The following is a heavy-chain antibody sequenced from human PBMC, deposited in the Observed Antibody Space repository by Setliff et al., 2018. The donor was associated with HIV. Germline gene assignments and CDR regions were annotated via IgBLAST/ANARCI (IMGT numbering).Heavy chain of an antibody. Sequence: PSEPLSLTCAVYGASFSVNYSSWIRQSPGKGLEWIGEIKHSGRTNYNPSLKSRGTTSVDTSKNQYSLKLSSVTAADTAVYYCARDAPWDSYGLDYWGQGTLVTVSS. V-gene: IGHV4-34*01. CDR2: IKHSGRT. J-gene: IGHJ4*02. CDR1: GASFSVNY. CDR3: ARDAPWDSYGLDY. D-gene: IGHD5-18*01.